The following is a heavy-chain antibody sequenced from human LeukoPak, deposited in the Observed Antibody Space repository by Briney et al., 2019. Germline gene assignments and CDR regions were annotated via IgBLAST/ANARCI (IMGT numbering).Heavy chain of an antibody. Sequence: ASVKGSCKASGGTFSNYAISWVRQAPGQGLEWMGGILPIFGTTNYAQKFQGRVTITADESTSTAYMELSSLRSEDTAVYYCARVSCGGNCYSLIGAFDIWGQGTMVTVSS. V-gene: IGHV1-69*13. CDR2: ILPIFGTT. J-gene: IGHJ3*02. D-gene: IGHD2-15*01. CDR3: ARVSCGGNCYSLIGAFDI. CDR1: GGTFSNYA.